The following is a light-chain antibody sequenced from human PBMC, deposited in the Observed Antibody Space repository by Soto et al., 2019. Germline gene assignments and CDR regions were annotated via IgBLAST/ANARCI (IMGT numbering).Light chain of an antibody. CDR2: GAS. V-gene: IGKV3-15*01. J-gene: IGKJ4*01. CDR1: QIIANN. CDR3: QQYNTWPLT. Sequence: EIVMMQSPATLSLPPGERATLSCRARQIIANNLAWYQQKPGQAPRLLIYGASTRATGIPARFSGSGYETEFTLTISRLQSEDFAVYYCQQYNTWPLTFGGGTKVDI.